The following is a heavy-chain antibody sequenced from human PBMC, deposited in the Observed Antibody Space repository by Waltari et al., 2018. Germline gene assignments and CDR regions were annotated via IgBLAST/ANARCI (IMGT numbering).Heavy chain of an antibody. J-gene: IGHJ4*02. CDR2: SKPKGGNT. Sequence: QVQLVQSGAEVKKPGASVKVSCKASGYTFTSYDINWVRQATGQGLEWMGWSKPKGGNTGYEQKFQGRVTITRNTSISTAYMELSSLRSEDTAVYYCARGRGSSWLGTDYWGQGTLVTVSS. CDR1: GYTFTSYD. CDR3: ARGRGSSWLGTDY. V-gene: IGHV1-8*03. D-gene: IGHD6-6*01.